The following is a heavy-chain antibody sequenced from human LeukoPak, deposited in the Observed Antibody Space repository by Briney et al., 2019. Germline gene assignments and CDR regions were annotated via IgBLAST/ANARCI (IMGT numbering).Heavy chain of an antibody. CDR1: GYTFTSYA. Sequence: GASVKVSCKASGYTFTSYAMNWVRQAPGQGLEWMGWINTNTGNPTYAQGFTGRFVFSLDTSVSTAYLQISSLKAEDTAVYYCARSDIVVVPGGFQLSYYYYYGMDVWGQGTAVTVSS. CDR2: INTNTGNP. D-gene: IGHD2-2*01. V-gene: IGHV7-4-1*02. CDR3: ARSDIVVVPGGFQLSYYYYYGMDV. J-gene: IGHJ6*02.